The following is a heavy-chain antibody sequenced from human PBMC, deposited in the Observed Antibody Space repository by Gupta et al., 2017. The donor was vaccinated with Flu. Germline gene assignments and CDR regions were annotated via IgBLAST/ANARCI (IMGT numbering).Heavy chain of an antibody. CDR3: ARGVVVVPAAIRDYGMDV. CDR2: IYYSGST. D-gene: IGHD2-2*02. J-gene: IGHJ6*02. V-gene: IGHV4-59*01. CDR1: GGSISSYY. Sequence: VQLPESGPGLVKPSETLSLTCTVSGGSISSYYWSWIRQTPGKGLEWIGYIYYSGSTNYNPSLKSRVTISVDTSKNQFSLKLSSVTAADTAVYYCARGVVVVPAAIRDYGMDVWGQGTTVTVSS.